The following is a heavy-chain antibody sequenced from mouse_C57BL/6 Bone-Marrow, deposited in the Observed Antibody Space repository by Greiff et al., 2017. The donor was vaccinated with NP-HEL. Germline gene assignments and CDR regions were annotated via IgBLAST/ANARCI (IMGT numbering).Heavy chain of an antibody. V-gene: IGHV1-69*01. Sequence: QVQLKQPGAELVMPGASVKLSCKASGYTFTSYWMHWVKQRPGQGLEWIGEIDPSDSYTNYNQKFKGKSTLTVDKSSSTAYMQLSSLTSEDSAVYYGARETYYGSSFDYWGQGTTLTVSS. CDR3: ARETYYGSSFDY. CDR1: GYTFTSYW. CDR2: IDPSDSYT. J-gene: IGHJ2*01. D-gene: IGHD1-1*01.